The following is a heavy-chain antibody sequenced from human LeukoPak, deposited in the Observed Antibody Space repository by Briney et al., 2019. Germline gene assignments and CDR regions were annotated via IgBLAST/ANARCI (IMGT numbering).Heavy chain of an antibody. CDR3: ARDPRATKDYFDY. D-gene: IGHD1-26*01. J-gene: IGHJ4*02. CDR2: INPNSGGT. V-gene: IGHV1-2*02. Sequence: GASVKVSRKASGYTFTAYYMHWVRQAPGQGLEWVGWINPNSGGTNYAQKFQGRVTMTRDTSISTAYMELRRLRSDDTAVYYCARDPRATKDYFDYWGQGTLVAVSS. CDR1: GYTFTAYY.